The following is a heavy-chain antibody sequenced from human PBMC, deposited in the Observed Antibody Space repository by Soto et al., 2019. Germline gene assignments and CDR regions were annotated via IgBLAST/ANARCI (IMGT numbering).Heavy chain of an antibody. J-gene: IGHJ4*02. D-gene: IGHD1-26*01. CDR2: IFHSGST. V-gene: IGHV4-4*02. CDR1: GGSIRSNNW. Sequence: QVQLQESGPGLVKPSGTLSLTCAVSGGSIRSNNWWSWVRQPPGKGLEWIGEIFHSGSTNCNPSLKPRVTISVDKSKNQFSLKLSSVTAADTAVYYCARVYSGSYSDYWGQGTLVTVSS. CDR3: ARVYSGSYSDY.